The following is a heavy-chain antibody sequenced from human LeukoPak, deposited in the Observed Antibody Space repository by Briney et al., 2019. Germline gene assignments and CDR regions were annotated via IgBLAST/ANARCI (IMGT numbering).Heavy chain of an antibody. D-gene: IGHD3-3*01. V-gene: IGHV1-69*05. CDR3: ARVAYYDFWSGLFGYFQH. CDR2: IIPIFGTA. CDR1: GGTFSSYA. Sequence: EASVKVSCKASGGTFSSYAISWVRQAPGQGLEWMGGIIPIFGTANYAQKFQGRVTITTDESTSTAYMELSSLRSEDTAVYYCARVAYYDFWSGLFGYFQHWGQGTLVTVSS. J-gene: IGHJ1*01.